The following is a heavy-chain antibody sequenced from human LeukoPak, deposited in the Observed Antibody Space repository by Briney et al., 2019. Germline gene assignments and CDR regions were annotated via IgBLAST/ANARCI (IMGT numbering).Heavy chain of an antibody. CDR3: ARYCSGGSCYFVDTLDY. Sequence: GGSLRLSCAASGFTFSSYWMNWVRQAPGKGLEWVANIKQDGSEKYYVDSVKGRFTISRDNAKNSLYLQMNSLRAEDTAVYYCARYCSGGSCYFVDTLDYWGQGTLVTVSS. CDR1: GFTFSSYW. J-gene: IGHJ4*02. CDR2: IKQDGSEK. V-gene: IGHV3-7*01. D-gene: IGHD2-15*01.